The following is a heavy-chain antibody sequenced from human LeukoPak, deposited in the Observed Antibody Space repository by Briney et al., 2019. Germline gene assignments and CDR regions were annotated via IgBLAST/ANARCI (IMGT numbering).Heavy chain of an antibody. D-gene: IGHD2-2*02. CDR2: IYHSGST. V-gene: IGHV4-4*02. Sequence: SGTLSLTCAVSGGSISSSNWWSWVRQPPGKGLEWIGEIYHSGSTNYNPSLKSRVTISVDRSKNQFSLKLSSVTAADTAVYYCARASCSSTSCYTGTYYFDYWGQGTLVTVSS. CDR1: GGSISSSNW. CDR3: ARASCSSTSCYTGTYYFDY. J-gene: IGHJ4*02.